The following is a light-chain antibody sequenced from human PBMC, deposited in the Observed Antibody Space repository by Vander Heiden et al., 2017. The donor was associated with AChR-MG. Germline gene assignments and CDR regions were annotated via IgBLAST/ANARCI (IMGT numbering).Light chain of an antibody. CDR3: QQYDNLPPG. J-gene: IGKJ5*01. V-gene: IGKV1-33*01. Sequence: DIQMTQSPSSLSASVGDRVTITCQASQDISNYLNWYQQKPGKAPKLLIYDASNLETGVPSSFSGSGSGTDFTFTISSLQPEDIATYYCQQYDNLPPGFGQGTRLEIK. CDR2: DAS. CDR1: QDISNY.